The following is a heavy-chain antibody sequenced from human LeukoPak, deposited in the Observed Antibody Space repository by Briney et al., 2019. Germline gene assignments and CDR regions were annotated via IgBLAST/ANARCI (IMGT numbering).Heavy chain of an antibody. CDR2: ISAYNGNT. J-gene: IGHJ4*02. Sequence: GASVKVSCKASGYTFTSYGISWVRQAPGQGLEWMGWISAYNGNTNYAQKLQGRVTMTTDTSTSTAYMELRSLRSDDTAVYYCAKSSPRVGATTAHFDYWGQGTLVTVSS. CDR3: AKSSPRVGATTAHFDY. CDR1: GYTFTSYG. D-gene: IGHD1-26*01. V-gene: IGHV1-18*01.